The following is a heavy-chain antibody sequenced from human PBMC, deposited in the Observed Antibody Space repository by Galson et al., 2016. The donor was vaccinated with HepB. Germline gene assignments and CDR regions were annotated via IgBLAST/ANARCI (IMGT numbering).Heavy chain of an antibody. CDR2: ISGSGARSTSGAT. V-gene: IGHV3-23*01. Sequence: SLRLSCAVSGLTFSNYAMSWVRQAPGKGLEWVSAISGSGARSTSGATYYADSVKGRFTISRDNSKNTLYLQINSLRAEDTAVYFCARGCAHTSCEDYFYGMDVWGQGTTVTVSS. CDR3: ARGCAHTSCEDYFYGMDV. J-gene: IGHJ6*02. D-gene: IGHD2-2*01. CDR1: GLTFSNYA.